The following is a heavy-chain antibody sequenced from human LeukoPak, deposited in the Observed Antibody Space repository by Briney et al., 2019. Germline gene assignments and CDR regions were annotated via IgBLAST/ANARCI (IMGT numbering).Heavy chain of an antibody. D-gene: IGHD2-15*01. J-gene: IGHJ3*02. CDR3: ARHPRWYDAFDI. V-gene: IGHV4-34*01. CDR2: INHSGST. CDR1: GGSFSGYY. Sequence: SETLSLTCAVYGGSFSGYYWSWIRQPPGKGLEWIGEINHSGSTNYNPSLKSRVTISVDTSKNQFSLKLSSVTAADTAVYYCARHPRWYDAFDIWGQGTMVTVSS.